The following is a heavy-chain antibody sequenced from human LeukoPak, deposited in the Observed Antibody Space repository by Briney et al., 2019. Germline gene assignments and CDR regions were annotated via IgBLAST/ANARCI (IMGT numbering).Heavy chain of an antibody. CDR3: TRRTGWYYYGMDV. J-gene: IGHJ6*02. CDR2: IRSKAYGGTT. Sequence: GGSLRLSCTASGLTFGDYAMSWVRQAPGKGLEWVGFIRSKAYGGTTEYAASVKGRFTISRDDSKSIAYLQMNSLKTEDTAVYYCTRRTGWYYYGMDVWGQGTTVTVSS. CDR1: GLTFGDYA. V-gene: IGHV3-49*04.